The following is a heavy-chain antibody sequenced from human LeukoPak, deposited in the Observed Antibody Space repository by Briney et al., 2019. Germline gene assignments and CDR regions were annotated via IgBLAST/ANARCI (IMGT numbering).Heavy chain of an antibody. J-gene: IGHJ4*02. CDR3: AKESGKFDY. CDR2: ISGDGVST. Sequence: GGSLRLSCVASGLPIADFAMHWVRQAPGKGLEWVSLISGDGVSTFYADSVKGRFSISRDNSKNPLYLEMNSLRTEDAAMYYCAKESGKFDYWGQGTLVAVSS. V-gene: IGHV3-43*02. CDR1: GLPIADFA.